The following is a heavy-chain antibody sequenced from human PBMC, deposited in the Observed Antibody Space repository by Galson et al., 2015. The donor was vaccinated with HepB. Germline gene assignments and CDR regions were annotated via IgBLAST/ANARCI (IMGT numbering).Heavy chain of an antibody. D-gene: IGHD3-9*01. CDR2: INTNTGNP. CDR3: ARDRTYDILTGFNRENAFDI. V-gene: IGHV7-4-1*02. J-gene: IGHJ3*02. Sequence: SVKVSCKASGYTFTSYAMNWVRQAPGQGLEWMGWINTNTGNPTYAQGFTGRFVFSLDTSVSTAYLQISSLKAEDTAVYYCARDRTYDILTGFNRENAFDIWGQGTMVTVSS. CDR1: GYTFTSYA.